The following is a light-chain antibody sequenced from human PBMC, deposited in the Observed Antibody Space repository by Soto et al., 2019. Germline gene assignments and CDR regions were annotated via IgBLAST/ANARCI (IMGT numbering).Light chain of an antibody. J-gene: IGKJ1*01. Sequence: DIVMTQSPSNLSASVGDRVTITCRASQSVSDSLAWYQQKPGKAPKVLIYDASRLQGGVPSRFSGSGSGTEFTLTISGLQPDDFATYYCQQYNTYSGTFGQGTKVDI. V-gene: IGKV1-5*01. CDR1: QSVSDS. CDR3: QQYNTYSGT. CDR2: DAS.